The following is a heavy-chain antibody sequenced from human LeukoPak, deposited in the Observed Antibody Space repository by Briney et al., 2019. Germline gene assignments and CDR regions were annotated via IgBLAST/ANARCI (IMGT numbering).Heavy chain of an antibody. CDR2: IIPILGIA. CDR1: GGTFSSYA. D-gene: IGHD3-22*01. CDR3: AREPRTQYYYDSSDYYPHYYGMDV. Sequence: GASVKLSCKASGGTFSSYAISWVRQAPGQGLEWMGRIIPILGIANYAQKFQGRVTITANKSTSTAYMELSSLRSEDTAVYYCAREPRTQYYYDSSDYYPHYYGMDVWGQGTTVTVSS. J-gene: IGHJ6*02. V-gene: IGHV1-69*04.